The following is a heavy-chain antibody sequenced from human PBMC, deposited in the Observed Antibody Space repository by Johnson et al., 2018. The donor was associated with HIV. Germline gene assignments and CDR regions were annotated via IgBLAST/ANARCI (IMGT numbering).Heavy chain of an antibody. CDR1: GFTFSSYA. CDR3: ARDRWGLKDAFDI. J-gene: IGHJ3*02. V-gene: IGHV3-30*04. D-gene: IGHD3-16*01. Sequence: QMMLVESGGGVVQPGGSLRLSCAASGFTFSSYAMHWDRQAPGKGLEWVAVISYDGSNKYYADSVRGRFTISRDNAKNSLYLQMNSLRAEDTAVYYCARDRWGLKDAFDIWGQGTMVTVSS. CDR2: ISYDGSNK.